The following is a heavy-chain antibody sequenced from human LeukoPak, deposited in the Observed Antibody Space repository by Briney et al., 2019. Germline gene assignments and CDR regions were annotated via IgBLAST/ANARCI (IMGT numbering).Heavy chain of an antibody. Sequence: PGRSLRLSCAASGFTFDDYAMHWVRQAPGKGLEWVSGISWNSGSIGYADSVKGRFTISRDNAKNSLYLQMNSLRAEDTALYYCAKAGKMVRGVIITSYFDYWGQGTLVTVSS. CDR1: GFTFDDYA. CDR2: ISWNSGSI. V-gene: IGHV3-9*01. CDR3: AKAGKMVRGVIITSYFDY. D-gene: IGHD3-10*01. J-gene: IGHJ4*02.